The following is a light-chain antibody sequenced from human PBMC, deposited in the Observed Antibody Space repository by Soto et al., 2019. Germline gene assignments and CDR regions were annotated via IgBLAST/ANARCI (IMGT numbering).Light chain of an antibody. CDR2: EVT. CDR3: TSYTNSFTYV. V-gene: IGLV2-14*01. J-gene: IGLJ1*01. CDR1: SSDVGGYDY. Sequence: QSVLTQPASVSGSPGQSITIFCTGTSSDVGGYDYVSWYQQHPDKAPKLMIYEVTNRPSGVSNRFSGSKSGNTASPTISGLLAEDEADYYCTSYTNSFTYVFGTGTQLTVL.